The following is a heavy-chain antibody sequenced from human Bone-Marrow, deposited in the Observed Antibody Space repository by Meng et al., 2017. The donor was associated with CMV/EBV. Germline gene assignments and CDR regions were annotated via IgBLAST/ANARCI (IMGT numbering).Heavy chain of an antibody. D-gene: IGHD3-10*01. CDR1: GFTFSDYY. V-gene: IGHV3-11*06. CDR2: ISSGGTDT. CDR3: ARDLYAVVRGTFHY. Sequence: SGFTFSDYYMTWIRQAPGKGLEWVSHISSGGTDTDYADSVKGRFTISRDNAKNSLYLQMNSLRAEDTAVYYCARDLYAVVRGTFHYWGQGTLVTVSS. J-gene: IGHJ4*02.